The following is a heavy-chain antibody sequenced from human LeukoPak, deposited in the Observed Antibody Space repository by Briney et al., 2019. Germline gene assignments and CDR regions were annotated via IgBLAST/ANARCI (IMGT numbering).Heavy chain of an antibody. V-gene: IGHV3-21*01. CDR3: ARDGGGYHPFDY. D-gene: IGHD1-26*01. CDR2: ISSSSSYI. CDR1: GFTFSSYS. J-gene: IGHJ4*02. Sequence: PGGSLRLSCAASGFTFSSYSMNWVRQAPGKGLEWVSSISSSSSYIYYADSVKGRFTISRDNAKNSLYLQMNSLRAEDTAVYYCARDGGGYHPFDYWGQGTLVTVSS.